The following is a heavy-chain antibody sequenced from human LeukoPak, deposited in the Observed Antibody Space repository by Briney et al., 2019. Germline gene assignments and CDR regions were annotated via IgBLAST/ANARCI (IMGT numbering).Heavy chain of an antibody. CDR2: INPNSGGT. J-gene: IGHJ5*02. CDR1: GYTFTGYY. V-gene: IGHV1-2*02. CDR3: GRGIQSFDP. Sequence: GASVKVSCKASGYTFTGYYIHWVRQAPGQGLEWMGWINPNSGGTNCAQKFQDRVTMTRDTSMSAAYMEISRLTYDDTAVYYCGRGIQSFDPWGQGTLVTVSS.